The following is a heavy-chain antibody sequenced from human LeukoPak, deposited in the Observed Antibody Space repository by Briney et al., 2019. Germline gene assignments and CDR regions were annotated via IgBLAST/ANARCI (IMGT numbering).Heavy chain of an antibody. Sequence: PSETLSLICTVSGDSISSSDDWAWIRQPPGKGLEWIGSIYYSGSTYYNPSLKSRVTISVDTSKNQFSQKLSSVTAADTAVYYCARDPAGSGYYPQGWFNPWGQGTLVTVSS. V-gene: IGHV4-39*07. CDR2: IYYSGST. CDR3: ARDPAGSGYYPQGWFNP. CDR1: GDSISSSDD. J-gene: IGHJ5*02. D-gene: IGHD3-22*01.